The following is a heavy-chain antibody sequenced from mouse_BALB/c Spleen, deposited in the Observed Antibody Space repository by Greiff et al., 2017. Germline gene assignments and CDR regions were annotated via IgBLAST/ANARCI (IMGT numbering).Heavy chain of an antibody. CDR1: GFSITSDYA. Sequence: EVLLLQSGPGLVKPSQSLSLTCTVTGFSITSDYAWNWIRQFPGNKLEWIGYISYSGSTSSYPSLKSRISITRDTSKNQFDMQLNSVTTKNTATYYYARKGQYDGNYGYYDMDYWGQGTTVTVS. D-gene: IGHD2-1*01. CDR2: ISYSGST. J-gene: IGHJ4*01. CDR3: ARKGQYDGNYGYYDMDY. V-gene: IGHV3-2*02.